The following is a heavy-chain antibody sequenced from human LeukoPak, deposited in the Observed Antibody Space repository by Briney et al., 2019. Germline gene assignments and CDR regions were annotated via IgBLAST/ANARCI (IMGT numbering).Heavy chain of an antibody. V-gene: IGHV1-2*02. J-gene: IGHJ4*02. D-gene: IGHD6-6*01. CDR3: TRGLSIATRPAYYFDY. CDR1: GHTFTDYY. CDR2: INPNSGGT. Sequence: GASVKVSCKTFGHTFTDYYTHWVRQAPGQGFEWMGWINPNSGGTNYAQKFQGRVTMTRDTSISTAYMELTSLRSDDTAVYYCTRGLSIATRPAYYFDYWGQGTLVTVSS.